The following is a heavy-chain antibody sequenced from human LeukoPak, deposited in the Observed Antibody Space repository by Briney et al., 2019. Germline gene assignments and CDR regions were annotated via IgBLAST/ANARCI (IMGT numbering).Heavy chain of an antibody. Sequence: ASVKVSCKASGYTFTDYYMHWVRQAPGQGLEWMGWINPKRGGTNSAQKFQGRVTMTRDMSTTTDYMELSSLRSEDTAVYYCARDNSVGDVAWWFDPWGQGTLVTVSS. V-gene: IGHV1-2*02. CDR2: INPKRGGT. CDR3: ARDNSVGDVAWWFDP. CDR1: GYTFTDYY. J-gene: IGHJ5*02. D-gene: IGHD1-26*01.